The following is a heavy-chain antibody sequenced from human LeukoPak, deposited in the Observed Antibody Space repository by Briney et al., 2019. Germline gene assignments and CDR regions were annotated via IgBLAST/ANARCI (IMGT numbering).Heavy chain of an antibody. Sequence: ASVKVSCKASGGTFSSYAISWVRQAPGQGLEWMGGIIPIFGTANYAQKFQGRVTITTDESTGTAYMELSSLRSEDTAVYYCASKITFGGVIAAPYDAFDIWDQGTMVTVSS. CDR3: ASKITFGGVIAAPYDAFDI. CDR1: GGTFSSYA. V-gene: IGHV1-69*05. CDR2: IIPIFGTA. D-gene: IGHD3-16*02. J-gene: IGHJ3*02.